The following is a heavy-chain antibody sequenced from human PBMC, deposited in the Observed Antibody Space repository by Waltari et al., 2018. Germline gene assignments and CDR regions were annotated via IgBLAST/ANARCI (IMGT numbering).Heavy chain of an antibody. CDR2: IYRDGTT. V-gene: IGHV3-53*02. Sequence: EVQLVETGGGLIQPGGSLRLSCAASGFTVSSHYMSWVRQAPGKGLEWVSVIYRDGTTYYTDSVKGRFTISRDNSMNTVYLQMNSLRAEDTAVYYCVREGGSGRAFDIWGQGTMVTVSS. D-gene: IGHD3-10*01. J-gene: IGHJ3*02. CDR3: VREGGSGRAFDI. CDR1: GFTVSSHY.